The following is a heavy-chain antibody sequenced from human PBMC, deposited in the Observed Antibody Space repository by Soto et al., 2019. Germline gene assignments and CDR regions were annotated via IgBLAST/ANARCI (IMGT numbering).Heavy chain of an antibody. V-gene: IGHV4-30-2*01. J-gene: IGHJ5*02. CDR3: ARVPDR. CDR2: IYNSGST. D-gene: IGHD2-2*01. CDR1: GVSISSCGYS. Sequence: SETLSLTCAVSGVSISSCGYSWIWIRQPPGKGMEWIGYIYNSGSTYYNTSLKSRITISLNRSKNQFSLKLSSVTAADTAVYYCARVPDRWGQGTLVTVS.